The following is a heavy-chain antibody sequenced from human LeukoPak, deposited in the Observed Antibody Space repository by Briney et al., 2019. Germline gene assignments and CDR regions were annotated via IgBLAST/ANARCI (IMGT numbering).Heavy chain of an antibody. Sequence: SETLSLTCTVSGGSIRNYYWSWIRQPPGKGLDFIGYIYYSGSTNYNPSLKSRVTISVDTSKNQFSLKLNSVTAADTAVYYCARESWRGYFDPWGQGTLVTVSS. V-gene: IGHV4-59*12. CDR1: GGSIRNYY. D-gene: IGHD3-10*01. CDR3: ARESWRGYFDP. CDR2: IYYSGST. J-gene: IGHJ4*02.